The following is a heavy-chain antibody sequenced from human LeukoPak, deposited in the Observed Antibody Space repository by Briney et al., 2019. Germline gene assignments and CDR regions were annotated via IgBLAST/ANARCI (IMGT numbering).Heavy chain of an antibody. V-gene: IGHV4-61*08. CDR3: ARHAYHYDSSFDY. J-gene: IGHJ4*02. D-gene: IGHD3-22*01. CDR2: IYYTGST. CDR1: GGSVSSGDYY. Sequence: SETLSLTCTVSGGSVSSGDYYWSWIRQPPGKGLEWIGYIYYTGSTNYNPSLKSRVTISVDTSKNQFSLKLSSVTAADTAVYYCARHAYHYDSSFDYWGQGALVTVSS.